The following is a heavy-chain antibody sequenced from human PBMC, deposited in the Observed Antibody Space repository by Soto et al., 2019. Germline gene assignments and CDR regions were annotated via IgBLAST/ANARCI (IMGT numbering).Heavy chain of an antibody. Sequence: EVQLLESGGGLVQPGGSLRLSCTASGFSFSNYAVTWVRQAPGKGLEWVSSIGSDTSYIYYADSVQGRFTISRDKSKNTVFLQMSSLRADDTAVYHCAKDPTGDDVGAFDSWGQGALVTVSS. V-gene: IGHV3-23*03. CDR1: GFSFSNYA. D-gene: IGHD4-17*01. J-gene: IGHJ4*02. CDR3: AKDPTGDDVGAFDS. CDR2: IGSDTSYI.